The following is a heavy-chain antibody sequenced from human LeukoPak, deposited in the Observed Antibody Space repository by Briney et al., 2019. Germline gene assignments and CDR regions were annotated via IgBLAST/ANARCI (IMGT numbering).Heavy chain of an antibody. V-gene: IGHV3-30*04. D-gene: IGHD2-2*02. J-gene: IGHJ4*02. CDR2: ISYDDGSNK. CDR1: GFTFSSYA. Sequence: GRSLRLSCAASGFTFSSYALHWVRQAPGKGRGWVAVISYDDGSNKYYADSVKGRFTISRDNSKNTLYLQMNSLRTEDTAVYYCARESGGNTPYYFDYWGQGTLVTVSS. CDR3: ARESGGNTPYYFDY.